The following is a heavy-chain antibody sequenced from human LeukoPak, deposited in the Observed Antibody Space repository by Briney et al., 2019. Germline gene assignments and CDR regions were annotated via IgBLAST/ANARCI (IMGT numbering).Heavy chain of an antibody. D-gene: IGHD2-15*01. CDR2: IYYSGST. CDR1: GGSISSSSYY. CDR3: ARRKQGYLWYMDV. V-gene: IGHV4-39*01. Sequence: PSETLSLTCTVSGGSISSSSYYWGWIRQPPGKGLEWIGSIYYSGSTYYNPSLKSRVTISVDTSKNQFSLKLSSVTAADTAVYYCARRKQGYLWYMDVWGKGTTVTISS. J-gene: IGHJ6*03.